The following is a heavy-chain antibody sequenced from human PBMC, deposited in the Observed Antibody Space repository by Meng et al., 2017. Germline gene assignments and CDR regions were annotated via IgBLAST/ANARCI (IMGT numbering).Heavy chain of an antibody. J-gene: IGHJ4*02. CDR1: GGTFSSYA. CDR2: IIPIFGTA. CDR3: ARDDYSNYLPFDY. D-gene: IGHD4-11*01. Sequence: QVRLVQAGAEGKKPGSSVKVSCKASGGTFSSYAISWVRQAPGQGLEWMGGIIPIFGTANYAQKFQGRVTITADESTSTAYMELSSLRSEDTAVYYCARDDYSNYLPFDYWGQGTLVTVSS. V-gene: IGHV1-69*01.